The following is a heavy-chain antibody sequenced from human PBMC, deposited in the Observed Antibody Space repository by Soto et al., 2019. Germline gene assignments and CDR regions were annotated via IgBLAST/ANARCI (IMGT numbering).Heavy chain of an antibody. Sequence: EVQLVESGGGLVQPGRSLRLSCAASGFTFDDYAMHWVRQAPGKGLEWASGISWDSGSIGYADSVKGRFTISRDNAKNTMYLQMNSLRADDTALYYCAKERFEYCSSTRCYAYDYYYMDLWGKGTTVTVSS. CDR1: GFTFDDYA. V-gene: IGHV3-9*01. J-gene: IGHJ6*03. CDR3: AKERFEYCSSTRCYAYDYYYMDL. D-gene: IGHD2-2*01. CDR2: ISWDSGSI.